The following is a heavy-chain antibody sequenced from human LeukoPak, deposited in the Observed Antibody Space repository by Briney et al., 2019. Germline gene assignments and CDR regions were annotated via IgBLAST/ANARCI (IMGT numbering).Heavy chain of an antibody. CDR2: IYTSGST. J-gene: IGHJ4*02. V-gene: IGHV4-4*07. D-gene: IGHD3-3*01. CDR3: ARDSPYYDFWSGYPSAPDY. Sequence: PSETLSLTCTVSGGSISSYYWSWIRQPAGNGLEWIGRIYTSGSTNYNPSLKSRVTMSVDTSKNQFSLKLSSVTAADTAVYYCARDSPYYDFWSGYPSAPDYWGQGTLVTVSS. CDR1: GGSISSYY.